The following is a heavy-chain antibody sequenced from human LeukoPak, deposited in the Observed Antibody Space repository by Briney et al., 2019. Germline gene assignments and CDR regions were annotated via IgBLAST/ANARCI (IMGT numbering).Heavy chain of an antibody. J-gene: IGHJ4*02. CDR1: RFTFSSYG. CDR2: IRHDGSYQ. D-gene: IGHD3-22*01. Sequence: GGSLRLSCAASRFTFSSYGMHWVRQTPGKGLEWVAFIRHDGSYQQYVDSVKGRLTVSRDNSKDTVYLQMNSLRTEDTAVYYCAKNRDSSDYPRDFDYWGQGTLVTVSS. CDR3: AKNRDSSDYPRDFDY. V-gene: IGHV3-30*02.